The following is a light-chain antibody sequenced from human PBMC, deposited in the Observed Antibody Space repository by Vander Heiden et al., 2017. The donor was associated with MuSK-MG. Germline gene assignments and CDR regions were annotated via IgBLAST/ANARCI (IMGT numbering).Light chain of an antibody. J-gene: IGKJ3*01. Sequence: DIQLTQSPSFLSASVGDRVSITCRASQGINTYLAWYQQQPGKAPNLLIYGASTLHRGVPSRFSGSGSGTEFTLTISGLQPEDFATYHCQQVNTYPFTFGHGTKVDFK. CDR3: QQVNTYPFT. V-gene: IGKV1-9*01. CDR1: QGINTY. CDR2: GAS.